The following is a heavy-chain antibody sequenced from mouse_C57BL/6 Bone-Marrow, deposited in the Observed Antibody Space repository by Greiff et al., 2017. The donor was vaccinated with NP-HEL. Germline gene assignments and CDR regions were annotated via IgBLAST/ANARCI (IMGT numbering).Heavy chain of an antibody. Sequence: EVKLVESGPGLVKPSQSLSLTCSVTGYSITSGYYWNWIRQFPGNKLEWMGYISYDGSNNYNPSLKNRISITRDTSKNQFFLKLKSVTTEDTATYYCATSQSYGNLLYAMDYWGQGTSVTVSS. V-gene: IGHV3-6*01. CDR1: GYSITSGYY. D-gene: IGHD1-1*01. CDR3: ATSQSYGNLLYAMDY. J-gene: IGHJ4*01. CDR2: ISYDGSN.